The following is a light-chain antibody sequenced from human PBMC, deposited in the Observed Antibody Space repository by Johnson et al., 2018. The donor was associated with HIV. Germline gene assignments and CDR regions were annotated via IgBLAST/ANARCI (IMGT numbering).Light chain of an antibody. J-gene: IGLJ1*01. V-gene: IGLV1-51*02. CDR2: ENN. Sequence: HSVLTQPPSVSAAPGQKVTISCSGSSSNIGNNYVSWYQQLPGTAPKVLIHENNKRPSGIPDRFSGSKSGTSATLGITGLQTGDEADYYCGTWDNSLNTGAVFGPGTKVTVL. CDR1: SSNIGNNY. CDR3: GTWDNSLNTGAV.